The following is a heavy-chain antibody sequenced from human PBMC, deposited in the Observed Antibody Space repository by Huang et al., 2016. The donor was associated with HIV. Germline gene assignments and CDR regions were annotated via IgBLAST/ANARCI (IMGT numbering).Heavy chain of an antibody. CDR3: ARGVYNVGRIDP. V-gene: IGHV3-74*01. CDR2: MNNDGTTT. D-gene: IGHD2-21*01. CDR1: GFTFSSYW. J-gene: IGHJ5*02. Sequence: EVQLVESGGGLVQPGGSLRLSCIASGFTFSSYWMHWVRQAPGKGLVWVSRMNNDGTTTNYAGSVRGRFIISRDNGKNTLDLQMNSLRGEDSAVYYCARGVYNVGRIDPWGQGTLVTVSS.